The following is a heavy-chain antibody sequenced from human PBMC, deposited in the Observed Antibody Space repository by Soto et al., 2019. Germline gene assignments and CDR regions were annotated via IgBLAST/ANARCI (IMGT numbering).Heavy chain of an antibody. CDR2: IIPISGTA. J-gene: IGHJ6*02. CDR1: GGTFSSYA. CDR3: ARSQGSSTSLEIYYYYYYGMDV. Sequence: QVQLVQSGAEVKKPGSSVKVSCKASGGTFSSYAISWVRQAPGQGLEWMGGIIPISGTANYAQKFQGRVTITADESTSTAYMELSILRSEDTAVYYCARSQGSSTSLEIYYYYYYGMDVWGQGNTVTVSS. V-gene: IGHV1-69*01. D-gene: IGHD2-2*01.